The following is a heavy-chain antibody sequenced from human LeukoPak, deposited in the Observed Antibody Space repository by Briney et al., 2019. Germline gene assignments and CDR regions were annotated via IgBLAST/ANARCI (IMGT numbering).Heavy chain of an antibody. CDR2: IHSGGST. J-gene: IGHJ4*02. Sequence: GGSLRLSCAASGFTVSNSFMNWVRQAPGKGLEWVSVIHSGGSTFYADSVKGRFTISRDNTKNTLHLQMNSLRAEDTAVYYCARDVSYSSGWSGDYWGQGTLVTVSS. CDR3: ARDVSYSSGWSGDY. V-gene: IGHV3-66*01. D-gene: IGHD6-19*01. CDR1: GFTVSNSF.